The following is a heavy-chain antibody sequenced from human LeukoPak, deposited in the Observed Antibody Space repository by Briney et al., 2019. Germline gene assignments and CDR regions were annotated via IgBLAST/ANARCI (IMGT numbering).Heavy chain of an antibody. J-gene: IGHJ4*02. V-gene: IGHV3-30*02. Sequence: GGSLRLSCAASGFTFSSYGMHWVRQAPGKGLEWVAFIRYDGSNKYYADSVKGRFTISRDNSKNTLYLQMNSLRAEDTAVYYCAKDNDYVWGSYHFDYWGQGTLVTVSS. CDR2: IRYDGSNK. CDR3: AKDNDYVWGSYHFDY. D-gene: IGHD3-16*02. CDR1: GFTFSSYG.